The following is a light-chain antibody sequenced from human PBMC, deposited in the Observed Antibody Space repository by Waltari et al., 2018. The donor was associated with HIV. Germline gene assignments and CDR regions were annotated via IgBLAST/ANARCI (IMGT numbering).Light chain of an antibody. J-gene: IGKJ5*01. Sequence: DMVMTQSPLYLPDTPGEPASISIRSSQSLLHSNAYNYLDWYLQKPGQSPQLLIYLCSNRASGVPDRFSGSGSGTDFTLKISRVEAEDVGVYYCMQALQTPSTFGKGTRLEIK. CDR2: LCS. V-gene: IGKV2-28*01. CDR1: QSLLHSNAYNY. CDR3: MQALQTPST.